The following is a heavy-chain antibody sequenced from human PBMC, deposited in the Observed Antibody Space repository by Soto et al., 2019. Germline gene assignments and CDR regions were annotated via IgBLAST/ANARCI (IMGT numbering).Heavy chain of an antibody. CDR1: GFSHSTRGVG. J-gene: IGHJ4*02. Sequence: SGPTLVNPTQTLTLTCTFCGFSHSTRGVGVGWIRQPPGKALEWLALIYWDDDKRYSPSLKSRLTITKDTSKNQVVLTMTNMDPVDTATFYCAHSRAVEMATIAPFDYWGQGTQVTAPQ. V-gene: IGHV2-5*02. CDR3: AHSRAVEMATIAPFDY. CDR2: IYWDDDK. D-gene: IGHD5-12*01.